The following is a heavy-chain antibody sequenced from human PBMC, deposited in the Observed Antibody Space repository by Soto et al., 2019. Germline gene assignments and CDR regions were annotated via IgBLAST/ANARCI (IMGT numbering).Heavy chain of an antibody. Sequence: SQTLSLTCAISGDSVSSNSAAWNWIRQSPSRGLEWLGRTYYRSKWYNDYAVSVKSRITINPDTSKNQFSLQLNSVTPEDTDVYYCASQPGTTRHFDYWGQGTLVTVSS. CDR1: GDSVSSNSAA. V-gene: IGHV6-1*01. CDR2: TYYRSKWYN. D-gene: IGHD1-1*01. J-gene: IGHJ4*02. CDR3: ASQPGTTRHFDY.